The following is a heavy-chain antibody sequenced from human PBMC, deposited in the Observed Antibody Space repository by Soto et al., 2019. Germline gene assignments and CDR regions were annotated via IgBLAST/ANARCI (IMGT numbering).Heavy chain of an antibody. CDR3: ARRSIFTWSDAFDI. D-gene: IGHD3-3*01. CDR1: GYPFTSYY. CDR2: INPSGGIT. Sequence: QVELVQSGAGGRKPGASLKVSCKAAGYPFTSYYMNWVRQAPGQGLEWMGFINPSGGITTYAQKFQARVTMTSDTSTSTVYMELRTLKSEDTAVYYCARRSIFTWSDAFDIWGQGTMVTVSA. J-gene: IGHJ3*02. V-gene: IGHV1-46*01.